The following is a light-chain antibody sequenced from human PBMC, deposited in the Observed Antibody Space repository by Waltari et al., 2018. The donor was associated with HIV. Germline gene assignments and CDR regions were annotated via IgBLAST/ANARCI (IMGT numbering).Light chain of an antibody. CDR1: SSDVGGYNF. CDR2: DVT. V-gene: IGLV2-11*01. J-gene: IGLJ3*02. CDR3: CSHAGTYTGWL. Sequence: QSALPQPRPVSGSPGPSVTLSCPGTSSDVGGYNFVSWYQQYPGKAPKLMIYDVTKRPSGVPDRFFGSKSGNTASLTISGLQAEDEADYYCCSHAGTYTGWLFGGGTKLTVL.